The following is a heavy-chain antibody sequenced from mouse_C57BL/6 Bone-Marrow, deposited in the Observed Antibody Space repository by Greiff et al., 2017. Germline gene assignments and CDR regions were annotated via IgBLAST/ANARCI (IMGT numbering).Heavy chain of an antibody. J-gene: IGHJ1*03. CDR2: IDPSDSYT. V-gene: IGHV1-69*01. D-gene: IGHD4-1*01. CDR3: ARNWDCWYFDV. CDR1: GYTFTSYW. Sequence: VQLQQPGAELVLPGASVKLSCKASGYTFTSYWMHWVKQRPGQGLEWIGEIDPSDSYTNYNQKFKGKSTLTVDKSSSPAYMQLSSLTSEDSAVYYCARNWDCWYFDVWGTGTTVTVSS.